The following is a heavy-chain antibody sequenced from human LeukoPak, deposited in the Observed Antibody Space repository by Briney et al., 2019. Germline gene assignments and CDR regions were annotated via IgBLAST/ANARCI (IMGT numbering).Heavy chain of an antibody. D-gene: IGHD1-26*01. J-gene: IGHJ4*02. CDR1: GFTFSSYS. CDR3: ARVRKWELDFEY. V-gene: IGHV3-21*01. CDR2: ISSSSSYI. Sequence: PGGSLRLSCAASGFTFSSYSMNWVRQAPGKGLEWVSSISSSSSYIYYADSVKGRFTISRDNAKNSLYLQMNSLRAEDTAVYYCARVRKWELDFEYWGQGTLVTVSS.